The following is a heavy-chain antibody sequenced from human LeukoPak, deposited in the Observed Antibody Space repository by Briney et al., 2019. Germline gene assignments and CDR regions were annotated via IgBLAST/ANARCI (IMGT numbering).Heavy chain of an antibody. J-gene: IGHJ4*02. D-gene: IGHD1/OR15-1a*01. CDR3: ARDLDGTTPDY. CDR2: ISAYNGNT. Sequence: ASVKVSCKASGYTFTSYGISWVRQAPGQGLEWMGWISAYNGNTNYAQKFQGRVTMTRDTSISTAYMELSRLRSDDTAVYYCARDLDGTTPDYWGQGTLVTVSS. CDR1: GYTFTSYG. V-gene: IGHV1-18*01.